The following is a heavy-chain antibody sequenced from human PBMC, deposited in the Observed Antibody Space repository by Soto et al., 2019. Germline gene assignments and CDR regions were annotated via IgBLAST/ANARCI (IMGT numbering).Heavy chain of an antibody. J-gene: IGHJ3*02. V-gene: IGHV2-5*02. CDR3: AHVDPRDKYDAFDI. D-gene: IGHD2-15*01. CDR1: GFSLSTSGVA. Sequence: SGPTLVNPTQTLTLTCTFSGFSLSTSGVAVGWIRQPPGKALEWLALIYWDDNKRYSPSLKSRLTITKDTSKNQVVLTMTNMDPVDTATYYCAHVDPRDKYDAFDIWGQGTMVTVSS. CDR2: IYWDDNK.